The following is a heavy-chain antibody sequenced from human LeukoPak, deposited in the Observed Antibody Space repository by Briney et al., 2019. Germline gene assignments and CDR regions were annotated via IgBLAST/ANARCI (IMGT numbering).Heavy chain of an antibody. CDR1: SGSISSSNYY. V-gene: IGHV4-39*01. J-gene: IGHJ5*02. CDR2: IYYSGTT. Sequence: PSETLSLTCTVSSGSISSSNYYWGWIRQPPGKGLEWIGSIYYSGTTYYNPSLKSRGTISVDTYKNQFSLKLSSVTAADTAVYYCARHVCGSSSCYSPPYNWFDPCGQGTLVTVSS. CDR3: ARHVCGSSSCYSPPYNWFDP. D-gene: IGHD2-2*01.